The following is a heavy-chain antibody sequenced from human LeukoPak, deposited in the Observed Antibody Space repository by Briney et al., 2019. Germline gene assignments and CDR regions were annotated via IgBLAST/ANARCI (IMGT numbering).Heavy chain of an antibody. CDR3: ARYGITIVRGGKYYFDS. D-gene: IGHD3-10*01. CDR1: GGSISGYF. J-gene: IGHJ4*02. Sequence: SETLSLTCTDSGGSISGYFWSWIRQPPGKGLEWTGYIHYSGSTNYNPSLNSRVTISVDTSKNQFSLRLSSVTAADTAVYYCARYGITIVRGGKYYFDSWGQGTLVTVSS. CDR2: IHYSGST. V-gene: IGHV4-59*08.